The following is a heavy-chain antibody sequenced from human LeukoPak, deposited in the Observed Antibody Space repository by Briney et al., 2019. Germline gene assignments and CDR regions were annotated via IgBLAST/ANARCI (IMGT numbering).Heavy chain of an antibody. CDR1: GGSVSSYY. Sequence: PSETLSLTCTVSGGSVSSYYWSWIRQPPGKGLEWIGYIYYSGSTNYNPSLKSRVTISVDKSKNQFSLKLSSVTAADTAVYYCARAGSVVVPAALDYWGQGTLVTVSS. CDR3: ARAGSVVVPAALDY. V-gene: IGHV4-59*02. CDR2: IYYSGST. D-gene: IGHD2-2*01. J-gene: IGHJ4*02.